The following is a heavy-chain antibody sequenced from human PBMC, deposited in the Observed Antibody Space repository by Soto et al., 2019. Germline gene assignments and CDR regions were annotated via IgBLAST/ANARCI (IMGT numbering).Heavy chain of an antibody. CDR3: ARRRSSAYDDAFDI. Sequence: QLQLQESGPGLVKPSETLSLSCAVSGGSISSSSYDWGWIRQPPGKGLEWIGSIYYSGSTYYNPSLKSRVTISVDTSKNQFSLKLSSVTAADTAVYYCARRRSSAYDDAFDIWGQGTMVTVSS. J-gene: IGHJ3*02. CDR1: GGSISSSSYD. CDR2: IYYSGST. D-gene: IGHD5-12*01. V-gene: IGHV4-39*01.